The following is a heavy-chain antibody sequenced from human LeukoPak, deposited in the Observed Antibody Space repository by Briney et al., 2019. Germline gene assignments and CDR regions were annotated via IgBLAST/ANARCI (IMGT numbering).Heavy chain of an antibody. CDR1: GYTFTAYY. Sequence: ASVKVSCKASGYTFTAYYMHWVRQASGQRLEWMGWVNPNSGGTNYAQKFQDRVTMTRDTSISTAYMELHRLRSDDTAVYYCATAPLNGYNSGWYSFDYWGQGALVTVSS. CDR3: ATAPLNGYNSGWYSFDY. J-gene: IGHJ4*02. CDR2: VNPNSGGT. D-gene: IGHD6-19*01. V-gene: IGHV1-2*02.